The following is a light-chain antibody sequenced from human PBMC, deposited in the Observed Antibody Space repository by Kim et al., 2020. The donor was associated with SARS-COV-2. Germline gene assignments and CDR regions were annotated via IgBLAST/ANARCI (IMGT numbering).Light chain of an antibody. Sequence: GQAVTISCTGNSSDVGCYNYVSWYQQHPGKAPKRMIYDVSKRPSGVPDRFSGSKSGNTASLTISGLQAEDEADYYCCSYAGSYTYVFVTGTKVTVL. CDR1: SSDVGCYNY. V-gene: IGLV2-11*01. CDR3: CSYAGSYTYV. J-gene: IGLJ1*01. CDR2: DVS.